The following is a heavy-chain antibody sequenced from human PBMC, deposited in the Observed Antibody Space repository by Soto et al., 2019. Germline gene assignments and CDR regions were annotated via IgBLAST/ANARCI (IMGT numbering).Heavy chain of an antibody. CDR3: ARGLVSSKAARARFGY. CDR1: GFTVNDHA. CDR2: IYWNSDRI. J-gene: IGHJ4*02. D-gene: IGHD6-6*01. V-gene: IGHV3-9*01. Sequence: GGSLRLSCAASGFTVNDHAMHWVRQAPGKGLEWVSGIYWNSDRIGYADSVKGRFTISRDNARNSLYLQMNSLRSEDTAVYYCARGLVSSKAARARFGYWGQGTLVTVSS.